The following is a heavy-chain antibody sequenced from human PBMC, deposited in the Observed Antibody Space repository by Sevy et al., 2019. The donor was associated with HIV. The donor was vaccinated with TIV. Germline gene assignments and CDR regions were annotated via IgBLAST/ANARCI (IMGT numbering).Heavy chain of an antibody. D-gene: IGHD3-16*01. J-gene: IGHJ3*02. CDR3: ATDKGLPGEGAFDI. CDR1: GFTFDDYA. CDR2: ISWNSGSI. V-gene: IGHV3-9*01. Sequence: GGSLRLSCAASGFTFDDYAMHWVRQAPGKGLEWDSGISWNSGSIGYADSVKGRFTISRDNAKNSLYLQMNSLRAEDTALYYCATDKGLPGEGAFDIWGQGTMVTVSS.